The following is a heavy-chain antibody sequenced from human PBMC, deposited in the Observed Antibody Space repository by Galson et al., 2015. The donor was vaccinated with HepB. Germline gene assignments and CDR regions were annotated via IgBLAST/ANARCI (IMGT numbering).Heavy chain of an antibody. CDR1: GGTFSSYA. V-gene: IGHV1-69*13. Sequence: SVKVSCKASGGTFSSYAISWVRQAPGQGLEWMGGIIPIFGTANYAQKFQGRVTITADESTSTAYMELSSLRSEDTAVYYCARGGDYGGKSTPVEYFDLWGRGTLVTVSS. CDR3: ARGGDYGGKSTPVEYFDL. J-gene: IGHJ2*01. CDR2: IIPIFGTA. D-gene: IGHD4-23*01.